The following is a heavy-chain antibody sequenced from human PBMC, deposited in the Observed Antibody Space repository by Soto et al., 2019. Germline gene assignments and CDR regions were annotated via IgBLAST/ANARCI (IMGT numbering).Heavy chain of an antibody. CDR2: IVVGSGNT. Sequence: SVKVSCKASGFTFTSSAMQWVRQARGQRLEWIGWIVVGSGNTNYAQKFQERVTITRDMSTSTAYMELSSLRSEDTAVYYCAANDILTGFWFDPWGQGTLVTVSS. J-gene: IGHJ5*02. CDR1: GFTFTSSA. CDR3: AANDILTGFWFDP. V-gene: IGHV1-58*02. D-gene: IGHD3-9*01.